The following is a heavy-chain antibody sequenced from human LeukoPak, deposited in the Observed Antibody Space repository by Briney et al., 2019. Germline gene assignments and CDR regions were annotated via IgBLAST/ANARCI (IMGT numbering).Heavy chain of an antibody. J-gene: IGHJ6*03. V-gene: IGHV3-23*01. D-gene: IGHD2-15*01. CDR2: IIRSGGTT. CDR3: AKRGGTESFYYFYYMDV. Sequence: PGGSLRLSCAASGFTFSSYDMTWGRQTPGKGLEWVALIIRSGGTTYYADSVKGRFTISRDNSKNTLYLQMNSLRAEDTAEYYCAKRGGTESFYYFYYMDVWGKGTTVTVSS. CDR1: GFTFSSYD.